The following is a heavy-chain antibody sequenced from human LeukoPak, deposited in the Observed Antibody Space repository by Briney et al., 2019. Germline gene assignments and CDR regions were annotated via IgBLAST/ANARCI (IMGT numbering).Heavy chain of an antibody. CDR3: ARDGGTSTSGSYYYYYYMDV. V-gene: IGHV3-30*04. CDR1: GFTFSSYA. CDR2: ISYDGSNK. Sequence: GGSLRLSCAASGFTFSSYAMHWVRQAPGKGLEWVAVISYDGSNKYYADSVEGRFTISRDNSKNTLYLQMNSLRAEDTAVYYCARDGGTSTSGSYYYYYYMDVWGKGTTATVSS. D-gene: IGHD1-26*01. J-gene: IGHJ6*03.